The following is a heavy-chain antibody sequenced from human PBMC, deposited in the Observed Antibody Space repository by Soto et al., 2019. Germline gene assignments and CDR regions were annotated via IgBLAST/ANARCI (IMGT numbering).Heavy chain of an antibody. J-gene: IGHJ5*02. CDR2: IWYDGSNK. CDR3: ARDRVYYGSGSYSFWFDP. V-gene: IGHV3-33*01. D-gene: IGHD3-10*01. Sequence: GGSLRLSCAASGFTFSSYGVHWVRQAPGKGLEWVAVIWYDGSNKYYADSVKGRFTISRDNSKNTLYLQMNSLRAEDTAVYYCARDRVYYGSGSYSFWFDPWGQGTLVTVSS. CDR1: GFTFSSYG.